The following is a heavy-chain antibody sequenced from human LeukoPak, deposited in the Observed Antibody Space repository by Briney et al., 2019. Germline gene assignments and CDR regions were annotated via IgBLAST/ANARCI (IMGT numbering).Heavy chain of an antibody. CDR3: AKDLSGYDSLTDY. CDR2: ISYDGSNK. J-gene: IGHJ4*02. Sequence: GGSLRLSCAASGFTFSSYGMHWVRQAPGKGLEWVAVISYDGSNKYYADSAKGRFTISRDNSKNTLYLQMNSLRAEDTAVYYCAKDLSGYDSLTDYWGQGTLVTVSS. CDR1: GFTFSSYG. D-gene: IGHD5-12*01. V-gene: IGHV3-30*18.